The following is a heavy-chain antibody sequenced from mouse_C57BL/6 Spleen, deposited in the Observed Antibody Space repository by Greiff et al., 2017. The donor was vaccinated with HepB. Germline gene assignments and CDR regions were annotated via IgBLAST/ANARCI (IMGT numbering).Heavy chain of an antibody. J-gene: IGHJ4*01. Sequence: QVQLQQPGAELVKPGASVKMSCKASGYTFTSYWITWVKQRPGQGLEWIGDIYPGSGSTNYNEKFKSKATLTVDTSSSTAYMQLSSLTSEDSAVYYCAIPATVVATGAMDYWGQGTSVTVSS. V-gene: IGHV1-55*01. CDR2: IYPGSGST. CDR3: AIPATVVATGAMDY. CDR1: GYTFTSYW. D-gene: IGHD1-1*01.